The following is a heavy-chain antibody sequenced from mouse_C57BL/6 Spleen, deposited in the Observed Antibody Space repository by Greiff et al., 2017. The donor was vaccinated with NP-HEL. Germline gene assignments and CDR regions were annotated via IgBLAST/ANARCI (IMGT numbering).Heavy chain of an antibody. V-gene: IGHV5-6*01. CDR1: GFTFSSYG. Sequence: EVKLQESGGDLVKPGGSLKLSCAASGFTFSSYGMSWVRQTPDKRLEWVATISSGGSYTYYPDSVKGRFTISRDNAKNTLYLQMSSLKSEDTAMYYCARSYGSSPPGFAYWGQGTLVTVSA. CDR3: ARSYGSSPPGFAY. J-gene: IGHJ3*01. D-gene: IGHD1-1*01. CDR2: ISSGGSYT.